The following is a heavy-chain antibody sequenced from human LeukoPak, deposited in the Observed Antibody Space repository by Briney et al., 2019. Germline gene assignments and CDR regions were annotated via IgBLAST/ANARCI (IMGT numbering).Heavy chain of an antibody. J-gene: IGHJ4*02. CDR2: INPNSGGT. Sequence: ASVKVSCKASGYTFTGYYMHWVRQAPGQGLEWMGWINPNSGGTNYAQKFQGRVTMTRDTSISTAYMELSRLRSDDTAVYYCAIPSQYYSSTSCLVDYWGQGTLVTVSS. V-gene: IGHV1-2*02. D-gene: IGHD2-2*01. CDR1: GYTFTGYY. CDR3: AIPSQYYSSTSCLVDY.